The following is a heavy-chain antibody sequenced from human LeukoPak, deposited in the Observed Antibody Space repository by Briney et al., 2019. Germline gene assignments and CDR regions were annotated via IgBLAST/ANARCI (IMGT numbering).Heavy chain of an antibody. CDR3: AREQYDSWSGPNWFDP. Sequence: PSQTLSLTCTVSGGSISSGSDYWSWIRQPAGKGLEWIGRVYTSGSTNYNPSLKSRVTISVDTSKNQFSLNLSSVTAADTAVYYCAREQYDSWSGPNWFDPWGQGTLVTVSS. CDR1: GGSISSGSDY. D-gene: IGHD3-3*01. V-gene: IGHV4-61*02. J-gene: IGHJ5*02. CDR2: VYTSGST.